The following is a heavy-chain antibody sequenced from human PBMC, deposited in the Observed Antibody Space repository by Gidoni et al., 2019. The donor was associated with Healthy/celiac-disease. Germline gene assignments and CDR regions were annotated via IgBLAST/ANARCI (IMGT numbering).Heavy chain of an antibody. V-gene: IGHV4-61*02. Sequence: QVQLQESGPGLVKPSQTLSLTCTVSGCSISSGSYYWSWIRQPAGKGLEWIGRIYTSGSTNYNPSLKSRVTISVDTSKNQFSLKLSSVTAADTAVYYCASSNVVVVAATQPLDYYYYYGMDVWGQGTTVTVSS. CDR2: IYTSGST. D-gene: IGHD2-15*01. CDR1: GCSISSGSYY. CDR3: ASSNVVVVAATQPLDYYYYYGMDV. J-gene: IGHJ6*02.